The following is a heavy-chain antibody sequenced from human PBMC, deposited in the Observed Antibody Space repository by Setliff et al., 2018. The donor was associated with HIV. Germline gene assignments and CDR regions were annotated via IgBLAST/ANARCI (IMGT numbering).Heavy chain of an antibody. CDR2: INPSGGST. V-gene: IGHV1-46*01. D-gene: IGHD5-12*01. J-gene: IGHJ4*02. CDR1: GYTFTTYY. Sequence: GASVKVSCKASGYTFTTYYIHWVRQAPGQGLEWLRVINPSGGSTSYEQKFQGRVTMTRGTSTGTVYMELRSLRSEDTAVYYCERVGERWLQFYYFDNWGQGTLVTVSS. CDR3: ERVGERWLQFYYFDN.